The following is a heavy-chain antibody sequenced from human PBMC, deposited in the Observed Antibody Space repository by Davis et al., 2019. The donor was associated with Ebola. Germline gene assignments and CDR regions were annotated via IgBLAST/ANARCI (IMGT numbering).Heavy chain of an antibody. Sequence: SVKVSCKASGGTFSSYAISWVRQAPGQGLEWMGGIIPIFGTANYAQKFQGRVTITADESTSTAYMELSSLSSEDTAVYYCARGGLVGYCSSTSCYSNWFDPWGQGTLVTVSS. CDR2: IIPIFGTA. J-gene: IGHJ5*02. CDR3: ARGGLVGYCSSTSCYSNWFDP. CDR1: GGTFSSYA. V-gene: IGHV1-69*13. D-gene: IGHD2-2*02.